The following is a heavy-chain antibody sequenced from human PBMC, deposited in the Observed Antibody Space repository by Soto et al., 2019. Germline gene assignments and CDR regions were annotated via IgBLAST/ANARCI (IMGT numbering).Heavy chain of an antibody. Sequence: SETLSLTCTVSGGSISSSSYYWGWIRQPPGKGLEWIGSIYYSGSTYYNPSLKSRVTISVDTSKNQFSLKLSSVTAADTAVYYCARTVVPAAKRGWFDPWGQGTLVTVSS. V-gene: IGHV4-39*01. J-gene: IGHJ5*02. CDR3: ARTVVPAAKRGWFDP. D-gene: IGHD2-2*01. CDR2: IYYSGST. CDR1: GGSISSSSYY.